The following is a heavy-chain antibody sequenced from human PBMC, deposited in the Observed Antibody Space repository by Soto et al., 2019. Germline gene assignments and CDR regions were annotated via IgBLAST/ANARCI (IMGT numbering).Heavy chain of an antibody. J-gene: IGHJ5*02. Sequence: GGSLRLSCAASGFTFSSYWMSWVRQAPGKGLEWVANIKQDGSEKYYVDSVKGRFTISRDNAKNSLYLQMNSLRAEDTAVYYCARDLGIAAAELGWFDPWGQGTLVTVS. CDR3: ARDLGIAAAELGWFDP. D-gene: IGHD6-13*01. V-gene: IGHV3-7*04. CDR2: IKQDGSEK. CDR1: GFTFSSYW.